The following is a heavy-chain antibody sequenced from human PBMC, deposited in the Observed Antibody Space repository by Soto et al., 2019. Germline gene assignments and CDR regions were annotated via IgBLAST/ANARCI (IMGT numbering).Heavy chain of an antibody. CDR2: ISWDGGSI. Sequence: WSRRLSWEASGFKFDDYMMHWVRQAPGKGLEWISLISWDGGSIDYADSIKGRFTVSRDNSKTSLYLHMHSLTSDDTAFYFCAKEGNGGSSLDSWGQGTLVTVSS. CDR3: AKEGNGGSSLDS. D-gene: IGHD2-15*01. J-gene: IGHJ5*01. CDR1: GFKFDDYM. V-gene: IGHV3-43*01.